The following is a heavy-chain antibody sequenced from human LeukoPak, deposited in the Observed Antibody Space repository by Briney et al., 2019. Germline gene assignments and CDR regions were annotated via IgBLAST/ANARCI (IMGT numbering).Heavy chain of an antibody. V-gene: IGHV4-30-4*01. J-gene: IGHJ4*02. D-gene: IGHD6-19*01. CDR3: ARGDYTVLAGGPFDL. Sequence: KASQTLSLTCSVSGDAITSGDDYWNWIRQSPGKGLQWIGYIFFTGSTYYNPSLGSRFTISLDAPKNQFSLRLNSVTAADTAVYYCARGDYTVLAGGPFDLWGRGTLVTVSS. CDR1: GDAITSGDDY. CDR2: IFFTGST.